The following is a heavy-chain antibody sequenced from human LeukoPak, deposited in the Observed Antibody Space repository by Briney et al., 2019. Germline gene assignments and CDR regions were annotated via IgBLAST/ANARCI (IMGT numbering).Heavy chain of an antibody. CDR3: VRQDSGSYLGGY. D-gene: IGHD1-26*01. CDR1: GFTLNDYW. CDR2: INSDGTNT. V-gene: IGHV3-74*01. J-gene: IGHJ4*02. Sequence: GGSLRLSCAAFGFTLNDYWMHWVRQVPGTGLVWVSYINSDGTNTDYADSVKGRFTIFRDNAKKTLYLQMNGLRAEDTAVYYCVRQDSGSYLGGYWGQGTLVTVSS.